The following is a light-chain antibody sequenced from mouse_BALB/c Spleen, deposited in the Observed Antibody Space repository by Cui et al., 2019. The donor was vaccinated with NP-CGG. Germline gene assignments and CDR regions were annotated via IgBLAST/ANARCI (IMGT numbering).Light chain of an antibody. V-gene: IGLV1*01. J-gene: IGLJ1*01. CDR1: TGAVTTSNS. CDR3: ALWYSNHWV. Sequence: QAVVPQESALTTSPGETVTLTCRSSTGAVTTSNSANWVQEKPDHLFTGLIGGTNNRVPGVPARFSGSLIGDKAALTITGAQTEDDAIYFCALWYSNHWVFGGGTKLTVL. CDR2: GTN.